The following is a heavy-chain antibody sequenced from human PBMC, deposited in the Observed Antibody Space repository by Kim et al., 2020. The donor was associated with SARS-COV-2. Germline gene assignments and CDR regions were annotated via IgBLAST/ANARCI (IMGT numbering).Heavy chain of an antibody. CDR3: ARASTLRYFDWLLSHIDY. Sequence: GGSLRLSCAASGFTFSSYAMHWVRQAPGKGLEWVAVISYDGSNKYYADSVKGRFTISRDNSKNTLYLQMNSLRAEDTAVYYCARASTLRYFDWLLSHIDYWGQGTLVTVSS. CDR1: GFTFSSYA. CDR2: ISYDGSNK. J-gene: IGHJ4*02. V-gene: IGHV3-30-3*01. D-gene: IGHD3-9*01.